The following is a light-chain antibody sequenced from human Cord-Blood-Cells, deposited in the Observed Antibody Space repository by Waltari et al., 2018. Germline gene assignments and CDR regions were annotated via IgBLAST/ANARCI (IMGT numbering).Light chain of an antibody. V-gene: IGLV2-23*02. J-gene: IGLJ3*02. CDR1: PSSDGRSNR. CDR2: EVS. Sequence: QSALTQPASVSGSPGQSITIACTGTPSSDGRSNRFPWYQQHPGKPPKLMIYEVSKRPSGVSNRFSGSKSGNTASLTISGLQAEDEADYYCCSYAGSSTWVFGGGTKLTVL. CDR3: CSYAGSSTWV.